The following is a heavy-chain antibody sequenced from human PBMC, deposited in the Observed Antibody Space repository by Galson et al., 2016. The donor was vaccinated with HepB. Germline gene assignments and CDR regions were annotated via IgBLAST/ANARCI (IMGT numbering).Heavy chain of an antibody. CDR1: GITFSTYA. Sequence: SLRLSCAASGITFSTYAMSWVRQAPGKGLEWVSGISGSGVGTFYADSVKGRFTISRDISKNTLYLQMNSLKAEDTAVYYCASRVSFDYWGQGTLVTVSS. V-gene: IGHV3-23*01. CDR2: ISGSGVGT. J-gene: IGHJ4*02. D-gene: IGHD6-13*01. CDR3: ASRVSFDY.